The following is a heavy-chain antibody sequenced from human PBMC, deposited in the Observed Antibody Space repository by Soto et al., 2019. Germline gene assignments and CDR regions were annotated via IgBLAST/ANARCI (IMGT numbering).Heavy chain of an antibody. D-gene: IGHD3-16*02. CDR1: GFTFSTYE. V-gene: IGHV3-48*03. Sequence: GGSLRLSCAASGFTFSTYEMNWVRQAPGKGLEWVSYISGSGTTIYYADSVKGRFTMSRDNAKTSLYLQMYTLRAEDTAVYYCARDQGVIGRVSFDYWGQGTLVTVSS. CDR2: ISGSGTTI. CDR3: ARDQGVIGRVSFDY. J-gene: IGHJ4*02.